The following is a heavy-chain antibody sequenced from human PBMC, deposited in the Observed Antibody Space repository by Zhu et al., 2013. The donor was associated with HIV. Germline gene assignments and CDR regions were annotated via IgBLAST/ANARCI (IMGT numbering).Heavy chain of an antibody. CDR2: ISYDGSNK. J-gene: IGHJ5*02. CDR3: AKGSLAVADPNWFDP. D-gene: IGHD6-19*01. V-gene: IGHV3-30*18. Sequence: VQLVESGGGLVQPGRSLRLSCAASGFTFDDYAMHWVRQAPGKGLEWVAVISYDGSNKYYADSVKGRFTISRDNSKNTLYLQMNSLRAEDTAVYYCAKGSLAVADPNWFDPWGQGTLVTVSS. CDR1: GFTFDDYA.